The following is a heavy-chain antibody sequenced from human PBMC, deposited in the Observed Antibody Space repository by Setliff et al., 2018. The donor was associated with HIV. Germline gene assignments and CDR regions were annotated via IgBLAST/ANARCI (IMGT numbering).Heavy chain of an antibody. CDR2: IYSGGST. J-gene: IGHJ5*02. CDR1: GFTVSSNY. V-gene: IGHV3-66*02. D-gene: IGHD2-2*01. Sequence: GGSLRLSCAASGFTVSSNYMSWVRQAPGKGLEWVSVIYSGGSTYYADSVKGRFTISRDNSKNTLYLQMNSLRAEDTAVYYCARGAVGCSGTSRSPAWFDPWGQGILVTVSS. CDR3: ARGAVGCSGTSRSPAWFDP.